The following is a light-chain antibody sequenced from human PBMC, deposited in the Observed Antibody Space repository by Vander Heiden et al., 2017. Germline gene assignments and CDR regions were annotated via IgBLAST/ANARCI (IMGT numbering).Light chain of an antibody. V-gene: IGLV2-14*01. CDR3: SSYTSSSTYV. CDR2: EVS. Sequence: QSALTQPASVSGSPGQSITISCTGTSSDVGCYNYVSWYQQHPGKAPNLMIYEVSNRPPGVSNRFSGSKSGNTASLTISGLQAEDEADYYCSSYTSSSTYVFGTGTKVTVL. J-gene: IGLJ1*01. CDR1: SSDVGCYNY.